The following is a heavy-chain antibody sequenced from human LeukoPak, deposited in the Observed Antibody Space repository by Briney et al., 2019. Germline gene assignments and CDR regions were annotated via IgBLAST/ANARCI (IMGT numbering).Heavy chain of an antibody. Sequence: GGSLRLSCAASGFIFSNNWMFWVRQVSGKGLVWVSRINTDGSYTSYADSVKGRFAISRDNAKNTLYLQMNRLRAEDTAVYYCARGFGTTWGQGTLVTVSS. V-gene: IGHV3-74*01. J-gene: IGHJ4*02. CDR2: INTDGSYT. CDR3: ARGFGTT. CDR1: GFIFSNNW. D-gene: IGHD1-1*01.